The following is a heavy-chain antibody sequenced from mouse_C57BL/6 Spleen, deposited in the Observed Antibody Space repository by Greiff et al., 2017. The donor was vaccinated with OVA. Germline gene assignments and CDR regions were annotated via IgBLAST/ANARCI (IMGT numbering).Heavy chain of an antibody. CDR2: ISRGGGNT. V-gene: IGHV5-9*01. CDR3: ARQTVEEINAMDY. Sequence: EVQLVESGGGLVKPGGSLKLSCAASGFTFSSYTMSWVRQTPEKRLEWVATISRGGGNTYYPDSVKGRFTISRDNAKNTLYLQMSSLRSEDTALYYCARQTVEEINAMDYWGQGTSVTVSS. J-gene: IGHJ4*01. D-gene: IGHD1-1*01. CDR1: GFTFSSYT.